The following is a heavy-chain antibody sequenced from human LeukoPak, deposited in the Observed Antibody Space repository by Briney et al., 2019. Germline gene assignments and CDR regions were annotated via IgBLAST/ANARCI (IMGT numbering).Heavy chain of an antibody. D-gene: IGHD6-19*01. CDR2: IYYSGST. CDR3: ASPRAIAVAGTGFDY. J-gene: IGHJ4*02. Sequence: SETLSLTCTVSGGSISSSSYYWGWIRQPPGKGLEWIGSIYYSGSTYYNPSLKSRVTISVDTSKNQFSLKLSSVTAADTAVYYCASPRAIAVAGTGFDYWGQGTLVTVSS. CDR1: GGSISSSSYY. V-gene: IGHV4-39*01.